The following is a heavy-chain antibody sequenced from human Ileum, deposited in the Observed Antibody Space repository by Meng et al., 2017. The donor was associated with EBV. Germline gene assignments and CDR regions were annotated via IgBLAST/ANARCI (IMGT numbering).Heavy chain of an antibody. D-gene: IGHD4-17*01. V-gene: IGHV4-4*02. Sequence: VQLQESGPGLVKPSGTLSLTCPVSGDSISSNNWWSWVRQPPGKGLEWIGEIYHSGSTNYNPSFKSRVTMSVDKSKNQISLNLSSVTAADTAVYYCASGRDYAWHSWGRGTLVTVSS. CDR2: IYHSGST. J-gene: IGHJ4*02. CDR3: ASGRDYAWHS. CDR1: GDSISSNNW.